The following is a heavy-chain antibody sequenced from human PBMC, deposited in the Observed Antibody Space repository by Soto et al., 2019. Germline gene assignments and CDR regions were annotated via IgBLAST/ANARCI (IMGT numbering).Heavy chain of an antibody. V-gene: IGHV3-15*01. Sequence: GGSLRLSCAASGFTFTNAWMSWVRQSPGRGLEWIGRIKSKTDGETTDYAAPVKGRFTVSRDDSKNTLFLQMNSLKTEDTAVYHCTTAPILGYCSGVGCYSADYWGQGTPVTVSS. CDR3: TTAPILGYCSGVGCYSADY. J-gene: IGHJ4*02. CDR1: GFTFTNAW. CDR2: IKSKTDGETT. D-gene: IGHD2-15*01.